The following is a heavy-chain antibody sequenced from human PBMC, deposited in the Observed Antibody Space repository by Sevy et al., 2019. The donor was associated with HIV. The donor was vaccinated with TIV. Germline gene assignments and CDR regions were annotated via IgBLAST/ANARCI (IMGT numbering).Heavy chain of an antibody. CDR1: IFTFNIYG. J-gene: IGHJ3*02. V-gene: IGHV3-30*02. CDR2: MRKDGLTT. CDR3: TRETTYYVASGPVPGDI. Sequence: GGSLRLSCAASIFTFNIYGMQWVRQAPGKGLEWVAYMRKDGLTTYYADSVKGRFTIARDSSKNTLYLQMNSLRIEDAALYYCTRETTYYVASGPVPGDIWGQGTMVTVSS. D-gene: IGHD3-10*02.